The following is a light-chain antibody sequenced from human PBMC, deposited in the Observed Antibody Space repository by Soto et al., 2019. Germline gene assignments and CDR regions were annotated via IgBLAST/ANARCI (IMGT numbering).Light chain of an antibody. J-gene: IGLJ1*01. V-gene: IGLV2-14*01. CDR2: EVS. CDR1: SSDIGGHNF. Sequence: QSVLTQPASVSGSPGQSITISCTGTSSDIGGHNFVSWYHQHPGKAPKLVIYEVSNRPSGVSDRFSGSKSGNTASLTISGLQAEDEADYYCSSFRSGTTLFGTGTKVTVL. CDR3: SSFRSGTTL.